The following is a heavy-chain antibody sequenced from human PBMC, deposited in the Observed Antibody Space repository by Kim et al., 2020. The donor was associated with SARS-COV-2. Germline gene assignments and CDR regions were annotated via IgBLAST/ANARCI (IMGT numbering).Heavy chain of an antibody. CDR3: AKDRGGSGWPVFDS. Sequence: GGSLRLSCAVSGFTLSKNAMSWVRQAPGRGLEWVSTIHPRAETTYYADSVNGRFTIYRDNSNHTLYPQLTGLRADDTAVYYCAKDRGGSGWPVFDSWGQGTLVTVSS. CDR1: GFTLSKNA. CDR2: IHPRAETT. V-gene: IGHV3-23*01. D-gene: IGHD6-19*01. J-gene: IGHJ4*02.